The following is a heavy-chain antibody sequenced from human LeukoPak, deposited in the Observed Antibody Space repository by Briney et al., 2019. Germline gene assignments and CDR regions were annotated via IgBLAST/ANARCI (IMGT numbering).Heavy chain of an antibody. CDR1: GGSFSNYY. D-gene: IGHD1-1*01. CDR3: ARAPLIDHNHAFDI. J-gene: IGHJ3*02. V-gene: IGHV4-34*01. Sequence: SETLSLTCAVYGGSFSNYYWTWIRQPPGKGLEWLGEINYYGSATYNPSLKSRVTISIDTSKNQFSLKLSSVTAADTAVYYCARAPLIDHNHAFDIWGQGTMVTVSS. CDR2: INYYGSA.